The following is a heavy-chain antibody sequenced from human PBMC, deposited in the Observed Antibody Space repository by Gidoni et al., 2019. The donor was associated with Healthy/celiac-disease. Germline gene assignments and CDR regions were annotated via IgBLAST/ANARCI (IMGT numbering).Heavy chain of an antibody. CDR3: ARGLNLEMATNDY. CDR1: GGSFSGYY. V-gene: IGHV4-34*01. J-gene: IGHJ4*02. Sequence: VQLQQWGAGLLQPSETLSLTCAVSGGSFSGYYWSWIRQPPGKGLEWIGEINHSGSTNYNPSLKSRVTISVDTSKNQFSLKLSAVTAADAAVYYCARGLNLEMATNDYWGQGTLVTVSS. CDR2: INHSGST. D-gene: IGHD5-12*01.